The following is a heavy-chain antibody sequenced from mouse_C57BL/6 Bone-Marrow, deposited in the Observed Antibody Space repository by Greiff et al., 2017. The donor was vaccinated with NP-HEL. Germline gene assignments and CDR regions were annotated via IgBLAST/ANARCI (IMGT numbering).Heavy chain of an antibody. CDR2: IDPSDSEI. CDR1: GYTFTSYW. V-gene: IGHV1-52*01. Sequence: QVLLQQPGAELVRPGSSVTLSCTASGYTFTSYWMLWVKQTPIQGLEWIGNIDPSDSEIPYNQKFKDKATLTVDKSSSTAYMQLSSLTSEDSAVYYCASWLLRAMDYWGQGTSVTVSS. J-gene: IGHJ4*01. D-gene: IGHD2-3*01. CDR3: ASWLLRAMDY.